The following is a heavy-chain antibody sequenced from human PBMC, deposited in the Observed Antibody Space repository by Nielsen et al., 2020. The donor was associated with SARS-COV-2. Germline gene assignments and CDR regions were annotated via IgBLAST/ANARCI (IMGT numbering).Heavy chain of an antibody. D-gene: IGHD3-22*01. Sequence: GGSLRLSCAASGFTFSDFYMAWIRQAPGKGLEWVAYISPAGETIYYAASVKGRFSVSRDNAKKSLHLQMEGLRAEDTAVYYCAKEVSDDYYDNSGYFQPFDYWGQGTLVTVSS. CDR1: GFTFSDFY. J-gene: IGHJ4*02. CDR2: ISPAGETI. V-gene: IGHV3-11*01. CDR3: AKEVSDDYYDNSGYFQPFDY.